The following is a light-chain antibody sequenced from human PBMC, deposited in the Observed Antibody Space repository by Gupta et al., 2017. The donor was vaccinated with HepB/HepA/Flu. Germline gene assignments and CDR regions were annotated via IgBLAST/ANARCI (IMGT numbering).Light chain of an antibody. J-gene: IGKJ1*01. CDR3: QQDGFSPRT. Sequence: EIVLTQSPGTLSLSPGERATLSCRASQSVRDNNYLAWYQQKPGQAPRLLIYGASSRATGIPDRFGGSGSGTDFTLTISRLEPEDFAVYYCQQDGFSPRTFGQGTKVEIK. CDR2: GAS. CDR1: QSVRDNNY. V-gene: IGKV3-20*01.